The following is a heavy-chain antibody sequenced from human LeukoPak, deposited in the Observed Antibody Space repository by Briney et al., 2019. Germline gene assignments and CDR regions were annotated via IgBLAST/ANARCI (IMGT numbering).Heavy chain of an antibody. Sequence: PGGSRGPSWPPSEFTFRTNNRAGTGRPPGRGLEWVSYISSSTYTNYVDSVKGRFTISRDNAKNSMYLQMNSLRAEDTAVYYCARISGSYVFDYWGQGTLVTVSS. CDR3: ARISGSYVFDY. V-gene: IGHV3-11*03. CDR2: ISSSTYT. CDR1: EFTFRTNN. D-gene: IGHD1-26*01. J-gene: IGHJ4*02.